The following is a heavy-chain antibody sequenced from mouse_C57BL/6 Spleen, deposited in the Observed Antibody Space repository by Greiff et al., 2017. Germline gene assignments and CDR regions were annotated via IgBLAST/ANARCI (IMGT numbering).Heavy chain of an antibody. CDR1: GYSFTGYY. CDR3: ARGITTVVEGYFDY. V-gene: IGHV1-31*01. J-gene: IGHJ2*01. Sequence: EVQLQESGPELVKPGASVKISCKASGYSFTGYYMHWVKQSHGNILDWIGYIYPYNGVSSYNQKFKGKATLTVDKSSSTAYMELRSLTSEDSAVYYCARGITTVVEGYFDYWGQGTTLTVSS. D-gene: IGHD1-1*01. CDR2: IYPYNGVS.